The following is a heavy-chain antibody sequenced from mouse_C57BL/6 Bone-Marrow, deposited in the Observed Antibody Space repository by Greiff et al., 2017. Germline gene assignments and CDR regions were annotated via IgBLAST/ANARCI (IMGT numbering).Heavy chain of an antibody. CDR1: GFTFSDAW. Sequence: EVMLVESGGGLVQPGGSMKLSCAASGFTFSDAWMDWVRQSPEKGLEWVAEIRNKANNHATYYAESVKGRFTISRDDSKSSVYPQMNSLRAEDTGIYYCITTLVATETFDYWGQGTTLTVSS. D-gene: IGHD1-1*01. V-gene: IGHV6-6*01. J-gene: IGHJ2*01. CDR3: ITTLVATETFDY. CDR2: IRNKANNHAT.